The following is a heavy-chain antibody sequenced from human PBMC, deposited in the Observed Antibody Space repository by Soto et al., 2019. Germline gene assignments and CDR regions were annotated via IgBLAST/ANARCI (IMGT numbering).Heavy chain of an antibody. D-gene: IGHD6-6*01. J-gene: IGHJ3*02. CDR2: IIPIFGTA. CDR1: GGTFSSYA. V-gene: IGHV1-69*13. Sequence: ASVKVSCKASGGTFSSYAISWVRQAPGQGLEWMGGIIPIFGTANYAQKFQGRVTITADESTSTAYMELSSLRSEDTAVYYCARSGQLHDAFDIWGQGTMVTVSS. CDR3: ARSGQLHDAFDI.